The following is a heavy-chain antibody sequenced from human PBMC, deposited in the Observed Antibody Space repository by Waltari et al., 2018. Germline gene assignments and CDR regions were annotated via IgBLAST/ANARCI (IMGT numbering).Heavy chain of an antibody. V-gene: IGHV4-4*02. CDR3: ARDRGRGLYLDS. Sequence: QVQLQESGPGLVKPSGTLSLTCTISGDSMSGNYWWSWVRQPPGKGLEWIGQIQRSGRTNYSPPLESRVTVSIDTSNSQFSLVLTSATAADTALYFCARDRGRGLYLDSWGRGTLVTVSP. CDR2: IQRSGRT. D-gene: IGHD2-15*01. CDR1: GDSMSGNYW. J-gene: IGHJ4*02.